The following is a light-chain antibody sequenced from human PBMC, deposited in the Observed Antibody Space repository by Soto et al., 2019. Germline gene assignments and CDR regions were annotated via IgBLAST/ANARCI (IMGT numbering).Light chain of an antibody. V-gene: IGKV3-15*01. CDR1: QGVTTN. Sequence: EFVLTQSPGTLSLSPGERATLSCRAGQGVTTNFAWYQQKSGQSPRLLIYDVSIRATGVPARFSGTGSETDFTLTISGLQSDDSAVYFCQQYNNWPFSFGQGTQLEI. CDR2: DVS. CDR3: QQYNNWPFS. J-gene: IGKJ5*01.